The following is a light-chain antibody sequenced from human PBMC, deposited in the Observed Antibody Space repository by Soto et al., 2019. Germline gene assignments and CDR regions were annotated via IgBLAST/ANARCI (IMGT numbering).Light chain of an antibody. J-gene: IGLJ1*01. Sequence: QSALTQPPSASGSPGQSVTISCTGTSNDVGGYEFVSWYQQHPGRAPKLIIVEVNKWPSGVPDRFSASKSGNTASLTVSGLQVEDEADYYCSPYAGDNTYVFGTGTKVTVL. CDR1: SNDVGGYEF. CDR3: SPYAGDNTYV. CDR2: EVN. V-gene: IGLV2-8*01.